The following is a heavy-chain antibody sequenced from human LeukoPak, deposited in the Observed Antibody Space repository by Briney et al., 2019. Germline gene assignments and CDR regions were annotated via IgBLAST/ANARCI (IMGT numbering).Heavy chain of an antibody. D-gene: IGHD5-12*01. CDR1: GGSFSGYY. CDR3: ARIRWLRFGPLAY. CDR2: INHSGST. Sequence: SETLSLTCAVYGGSFSGYYWSWIRQPPGKGLEWIGEINHSGSTNYNPSLKSRVTISVDTSKNQFSLKLSSVTAADTAVYYCARIRWLRFGPLAYWGQGTLVTVSS. J-gene: IGHJ4*02. V-gene: IGHV4-34*01.